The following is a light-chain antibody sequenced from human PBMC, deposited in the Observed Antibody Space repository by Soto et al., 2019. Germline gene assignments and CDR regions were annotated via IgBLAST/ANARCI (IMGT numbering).Light chain of an antibody. CDR3: AQGLATPFT. J-gene: IGKJ4*01. Sequence: EIVLTQSPLSLPVTPGEPASISCRSSQNLLHSNGYNYVNWYLQKPGQSPQILIYLGSNRASGDPDRFSGSGSGTDFTLTINRVEAEDVGVYVCAQGLATPFTFGGGNKVEIK. CDR1: QNLLHSNGYNY. V-gene: IGKV2-28*01. CDR2: LGS.